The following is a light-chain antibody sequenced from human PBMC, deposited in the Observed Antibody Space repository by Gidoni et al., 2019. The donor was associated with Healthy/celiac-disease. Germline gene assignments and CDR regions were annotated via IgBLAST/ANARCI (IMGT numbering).Light chain of an antibody. CDR1: SSNIGAGYD. J-gene: IGLJ2*01. V-gene: IGLV1-40*01. CDR2: GNS. CDR3: QSYDSSLSGSNVV. Sequence: QSVLTQPPPVSWAPGQRVPLPCTGSSSNIGAGYDVHWYQQLPGTAPKLLIYGNSNRPSGVPDRFSGSKSGTSASLAISGLQAEDEADYYCQSYDSSLSGSNVVFGGGTKLTVL.